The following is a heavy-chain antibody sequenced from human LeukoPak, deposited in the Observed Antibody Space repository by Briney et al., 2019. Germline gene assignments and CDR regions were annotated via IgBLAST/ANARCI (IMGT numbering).Heavy chain of an antibody. J-gene: IGHJ6*04. D-gene: IGHD2-2*01. CDR2: IYHSGST. CDR1: GYSISSGYY. V-gene: IGHV4-38-2*01. Sequence: SETLSLTCAVSGYSISSGYYWGWIRQPPGKGLEWIGSIYHSGSTYYNPSLKSRVTISVDTSKNHFSLNLSSVTAADTAVYYCAREIRYCSSTSCYGGYGMDVWGKGTTVTVSS. CDR3: AREIRYCSSTSCYGGYGMDV.